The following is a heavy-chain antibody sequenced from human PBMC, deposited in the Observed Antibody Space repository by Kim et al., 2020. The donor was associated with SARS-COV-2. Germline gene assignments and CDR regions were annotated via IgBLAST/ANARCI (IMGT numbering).Heavy chain of an antibody. D-gene: IGHD3-16*02. CDR1: GFSFSDYA. CDR3: VKDPSRSSPFFFDF. J-gene: IGHJ4*02. Sequence: GGSLRLSCAASGFSFSDYAMSWVRQAPGKGLEWVSTVIAGGASTFYADSVKGRFTISRDNPKNTLYLQMTSLRVEDTALYYCVKDPSRSSPFFFDFWCQGTLVTVSS. CDR2: VIAGGAST. V-gene: IGHV3-23*01.